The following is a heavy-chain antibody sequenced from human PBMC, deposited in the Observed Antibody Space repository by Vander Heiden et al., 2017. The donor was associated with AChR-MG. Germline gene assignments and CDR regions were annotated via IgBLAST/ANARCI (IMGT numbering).Heavy chain of an antibody. CDR3: ARMQYSSGWYGTFWYFDY. CDR2: IYHSGST. CDR1: GDSISRSNW. D-gene: IGHD6-19*01. Sequence: QVQLQESGPGLVKPSGTLSLTCAVSGDSISRSNWWSWVRQPQGKGLEWIGKIYHSGSTNYNPSLKSRVTISVDKSKNQFSLKLSSVTAADTAVYYCARMQYSSGWYGTFWYFDYWGQGTLVTVSS. V-gene: IGHV4-4*02. J-gene: IGHJ4*02.